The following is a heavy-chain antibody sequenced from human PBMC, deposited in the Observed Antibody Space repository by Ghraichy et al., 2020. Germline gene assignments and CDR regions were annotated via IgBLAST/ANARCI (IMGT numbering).Heavy chain of an antibody. D-gene: IGHD2/OR15-2a*01. V-gene: IGHV4-34*01. J-gene: IGHJ4*02. CDR3: AYLSSY. CDR1: GGSFSGYY. Sequence: SQTLSLTCAVYGGSFSGYYWSWIRQPPGKGLEWIGEINHSGSTNYNPSLKSRVTLSVDTSKNQFSLRLSSVTAADTAVYYCAYLSSYWGQGTLVTVSS. CDR2: INHSGST.